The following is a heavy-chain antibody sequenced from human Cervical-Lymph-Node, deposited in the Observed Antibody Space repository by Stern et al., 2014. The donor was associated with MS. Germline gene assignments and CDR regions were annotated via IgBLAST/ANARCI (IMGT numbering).Heavy chain of an antibody. CDR2: LDWDGDK. V-gene: IGHV2-70*01. J-gene: IGHJ4*02. D-gene: IGHD2-21*01. Sequence: QITLKESGPALVKPTQTLTLTCTFSGFSLSTTGMCLSWIRQPPGKALEWLALLDWDGDKYCSTALKTRLTISKYTSKNQVVLTMTNMAPLDTATYFCVRAREGYYFDYWGQGIPVTVSS. CDR1: GFSLSTTGMC. CDR3: VRAREGYYFDY.